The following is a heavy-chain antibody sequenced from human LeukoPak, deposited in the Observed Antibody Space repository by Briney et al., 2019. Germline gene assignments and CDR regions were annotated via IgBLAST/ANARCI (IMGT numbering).Heavy chain of an antibody. D-gene: IGHD5-12*01. CDR1: GGSISSYY. V-gene: IGHV4-4*07. J-gene: IGHJ5*02. CDR2: IYTSGST. CDR3: ARDGRYSAGGWFDP. Sequence: PSETLSLTCTVSGGSISSYYWSWIRQPAGKGLEWIGRIYTSGSTNYNPSLKSRVTMSVDTSKNQFSLKPSSVTAADTAVYYCARDGRYSAGGWFDPWGQGTLVTVSS.